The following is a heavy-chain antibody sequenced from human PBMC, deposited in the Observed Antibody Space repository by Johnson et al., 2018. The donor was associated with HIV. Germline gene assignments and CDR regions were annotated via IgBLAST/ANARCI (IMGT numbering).Heavy chain of an antibody. D-gene: IGHD1-26*01. CDR2: ISSSATTI. Sequence: QVQLVESGGASVRPGGSLRLSCAVSGFTFKDYYMNWVRQAPGKGLEWVSHISSSATTIYYADSVKGRFTISRDNAKNSLYLQMNSLRAEDTAVYYCARFPPGGNYYFDIWGQGTMVTVSS. CDR1: GFTFKDYY. CDR3: ARFPPGGNYYFDI. V-gene: IGHV3-11*04. J-gene: IGHJ3*02.